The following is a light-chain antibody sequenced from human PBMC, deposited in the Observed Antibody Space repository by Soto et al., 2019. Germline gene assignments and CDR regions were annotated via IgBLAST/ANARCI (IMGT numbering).Light chain of an antibody. J-gene: IGLJ3*02. CDR1: TGAVTSGHY. CDR3: LLSYSDSRAGV. Sequence: QAVVTQEPSLTVSPGGTVTLTCGSSTGAVTSGHYPYWFQQKPGQAPRTLIYDTNNKHSWTPARFSGSLLGGKVALTLSGAQPEDEAEYYCLLSYSDSRAGVFGGGTKLTVL. V-gene: IGLV7-46*01. CDR2: DTN.